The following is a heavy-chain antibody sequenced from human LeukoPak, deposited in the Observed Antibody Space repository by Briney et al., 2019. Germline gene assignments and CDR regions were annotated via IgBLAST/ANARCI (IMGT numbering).Heavy chain of an antibody. CDR3: AKDCYHGSWLPRGYGMDV. CDR2: ISYDGSNK. Sequence: GGSLRLSCAASGFTFSSYGMHWVRQAPGKGLEWVAVISYDGSNKYYADSVKGRFTISRDNSKNTLYLQMNSLRPEDTAVYYCAKDCYHGSWLPRGYGMDVWGQGTTVTVSS. CDR1: GFTFSSYG. D-gene: IGHD3-10*01. J-gene: IGHJ6*02. V-gene: IGHV3-30*18.